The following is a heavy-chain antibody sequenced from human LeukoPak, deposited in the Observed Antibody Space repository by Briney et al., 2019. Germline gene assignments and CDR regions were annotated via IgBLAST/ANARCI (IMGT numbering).Heavy chain of an antibody. Sequence: SETLSLTCAVYGGSFSGYYWSWIRQPPGKGLEWIGEIYHSGSTNYNPSLKSRVTISVDTSKNQFSLNLSSVTAADTAVYYCARTGSGWSFDCWGQGTLVTVSS. CDR3: ARTGSGWSFDC. CDR1: GGSFSGYY. D-gene: IGHD6-19*01. V-gene: IGHV4-34*01. CDR2: IYHSGST. J-gene: IGHJ4*02.